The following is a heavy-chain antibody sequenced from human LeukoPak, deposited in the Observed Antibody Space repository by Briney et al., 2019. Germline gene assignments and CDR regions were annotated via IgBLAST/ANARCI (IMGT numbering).Heavy chain of an antibody. V-gene: IGHV4-59*01. D-gene: IGHD5-18*01. CDR2: IYYSGST. Sequence: SETLSLTCTVSGGSISTYYWSWMRQSPGKGLEWIGYIYYSGSTNYNPSLKSRVTISVDTSKNQFSLKLSSVTAAGTAVYYCARDRLPSSGYNYGYLEPFDIWGQGTMVTVSS. CDR3: ARDRLPSSGYNYGYLEPFDI. CDR1: GGSISTYY. J-gene: IGHJ3*02.